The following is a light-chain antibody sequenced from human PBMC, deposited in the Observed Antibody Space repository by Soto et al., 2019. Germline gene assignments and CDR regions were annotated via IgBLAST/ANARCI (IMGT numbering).Light chain of an antibody. J-gene: IGLJ2*01. CDR2: DVN. Sequence: QSVLTQPASMSGSPGQSMTISCTGTSSDVGGYNYVSWYRQHPGKAPKLMIYDVNNRPSGVSNRFSGSKSGNTASLTISGLQAEDEADYYCSSHSSSSTLVVFGGGTKLTVL. CDR1: SSDVGGYNY. CDR3: SSHSSSSTLVV. V-gene: IGLV2-14*03.